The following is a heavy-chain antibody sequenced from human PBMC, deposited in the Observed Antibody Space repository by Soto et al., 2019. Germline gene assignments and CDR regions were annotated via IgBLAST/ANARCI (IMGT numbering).Heavy chain of an antibody. CDR2: IYYSGST. V-gene: IGHV4-59*01. J-gene: IGHJ4*02. Sequence: PSETLSLTCTVSGGSISSYYWSWIRQPPGKGLEWIGYIYYSGSTNYNPSLKSRVTISVDTSKNQFSLKLSSVTAADMAVYYCASLIRGYSGYDYMYFDYWGQGTLVTVSS. D-gene: IGHD5-12*01. CDR3: ASLIRGYSGYDYMYFDY. CDR1: GGSISSYY.